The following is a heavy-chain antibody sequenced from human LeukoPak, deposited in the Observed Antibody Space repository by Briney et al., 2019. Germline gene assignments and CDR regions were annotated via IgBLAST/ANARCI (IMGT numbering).Heavy chain of an antibody. CDR3: ARKYYDILTGYSEEFHFDY. Sequence: PGGSLRLSCAASGFTFSNAWMSWVRQAPGKGLEWVSSISNSGSYIYYPDSVKGRFTISRDNAKNSLYLQMNSLRAEDTAVYYCARKYYDILTGYSEEFHFDYWGQGTLVTVSS. CDR2: ISNSGSYI. J-gene: IGHJ4*02. D-gene: IGHD3-9*01. CDR1: GFTFSNAW. V-gene: IGHV3-21*01.